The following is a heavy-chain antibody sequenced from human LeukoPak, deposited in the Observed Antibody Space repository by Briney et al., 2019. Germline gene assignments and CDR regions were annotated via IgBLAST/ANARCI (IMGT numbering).Heavy chain of an antibody. D-gene: IGHD4-17*01. V-gene: IGHV3-7*05. CDR3: ARNAGYGDYDY. CDR2: IKYDGSEQ. CDR1: GFTFSNLW. Sequence: GGSLRLSCAASGFTFSNLWMAWVYQTPGKGLESVANIKYDGSEQYYVDSVKGRFTISRDNARKSLYLQMNSLRAEDTAAYYCARNAGYGDYDYWGQGTLVTVSS. J-gene: IGHJ4*02.